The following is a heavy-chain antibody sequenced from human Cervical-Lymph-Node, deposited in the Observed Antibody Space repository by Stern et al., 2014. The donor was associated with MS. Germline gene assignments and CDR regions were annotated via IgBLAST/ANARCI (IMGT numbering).Heavy chain of an antibody. J-gene: IGHJ4*02. D-gene: IGHD6-6*01. CDR1: GYRFTNSW. CDR2: IYPEDSDT. CDR3: ASPLYKTSSGVHF. V-gene: IGHV5-51*01. Sequence: EVQLVQSGAEVKKPGESLKISCLGLGYRFTNSWIGWVRQVPGKGLEWMGIIYPEDSDTRYSPSFYGQGTISANNSISTVYLQWSSLKASDTAFYYCASPLYKTSSGVHFWGQGTLVTVSS.